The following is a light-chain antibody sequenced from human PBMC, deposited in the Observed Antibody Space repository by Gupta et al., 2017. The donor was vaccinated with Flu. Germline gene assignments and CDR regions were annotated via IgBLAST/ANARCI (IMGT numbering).Light chain of an antibody. CDR2: AAS. J-gene: IGKJ3*01. CDR1: KSISSY. CDR3: QQSYSTLFT. Sequence: PSSLSASVGDRVTITCRASKSISSYLNWYQQKPGKAPKLLIYAASSLQSGVPSRFSGSGSGTDFTLTISSLQPEDFATYYCQQSYSTLFTFGPGTKVDIK. V-gene: IGKV1-39*01.